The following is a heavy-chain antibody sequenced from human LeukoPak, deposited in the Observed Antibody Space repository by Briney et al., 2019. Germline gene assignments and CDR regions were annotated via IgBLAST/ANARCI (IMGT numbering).Heavy chain of an antibody. CDR3: AAGTAADY. V-gene: IGHV3-11*03. CDR1: GIPFSDFY. Sequence: GGSLRLSCVVSGIPFSDFYMNWIRQAPGKGLEWISYISSSSSYTDYAESVKGRFTISRDNAKNALYLQMNDLRVDDTALYYCAAGTAADYWGQGTLVLVSS. D-gene: IGHD6-13*01. J-gene: IGHJ4*02. CDR2: ISSSSSYT.